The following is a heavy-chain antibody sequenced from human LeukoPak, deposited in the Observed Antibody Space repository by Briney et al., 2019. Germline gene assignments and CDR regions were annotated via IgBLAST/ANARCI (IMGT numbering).Heavy chain of an antibody. D-gene: IGHD6-19*01. V-gene: IGHV1-18*01. CDR2: ISAYNGNT. J-gene: IGHJ4*02. CDR1: VYTFTIYG. CDR3: ATQYSSGWYMDY. Sequence: GASVTVSFKSSVYTFTIYGISWVRQAPGQGLEWMGWISAYNGNTNYAQKLQGRVTMTTDTSTSTAYMELRSLRSDDTAVYYCATQYSSGWYMDYWGQGTLVTVSS.